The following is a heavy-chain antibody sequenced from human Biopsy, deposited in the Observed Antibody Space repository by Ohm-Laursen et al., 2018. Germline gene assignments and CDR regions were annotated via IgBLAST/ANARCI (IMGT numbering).Heavy chain of an antibody. CDR2: NIPILGTG. J-gene: IGHJ1*01. Sequence: SSVKVSCKASGYNFNSYGISWVRQAPGQGLEWLGGNIPILGTGNYAPMFHGRVTVVADTSTSTATMELRSLRPDDTAVYYCATKLTGYFHHWGQGTLVIVSS. CDR1: GYNFNSYG. V-gene: IGHV1-69*06. D-gene: IGHD3-9*01. CDR3: ATKLTGYFHH.